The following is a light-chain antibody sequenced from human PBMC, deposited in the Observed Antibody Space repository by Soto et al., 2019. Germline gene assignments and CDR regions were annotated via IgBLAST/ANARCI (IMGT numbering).Light chain of an antibody. CDR2: EVT. CDR1: SSDIGAYKF. CDR3: SSFAGSNNFPYV. J-gene: IGLJ1*01. Sequence: QSALAQPASVSGSPGQPITISCTGTSSDIGAYKFVSWYQHHPGRAPKLIIFEVTSRPSGVSSRFSGSKSGNTASLTISRLLPEDEADYYCSSFAGSNNFPYVFGTGTKLTVL. V-gene: IGLV2-14*01.